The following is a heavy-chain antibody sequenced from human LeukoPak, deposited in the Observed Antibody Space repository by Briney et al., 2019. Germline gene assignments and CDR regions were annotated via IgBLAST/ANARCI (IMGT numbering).Heavy chain of an antibody. J-gene: IGHJ6*02. Sequence: GPVKVSCKASGYTFTGYYMHWVRQAPGQGLEWMGWINPNSGGTNYAQKFQGWVTMTRDTSISTAYMELSRLRSDDTAVYYCARDGYSSGWYFAHYGMDVWGQGTTVTVSS. D-gene: IGHD6-19*01. CDR2: INPNSGGT. CDR1: GYTFTGYY. V-gene: IGHV1-2*04. CDR3: ARDGYSSGWYFAHYGMDV.